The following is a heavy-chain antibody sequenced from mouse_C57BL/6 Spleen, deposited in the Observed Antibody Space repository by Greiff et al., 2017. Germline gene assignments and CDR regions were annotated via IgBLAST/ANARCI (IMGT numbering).Heavy chain of an antibody. CDR3: AKEGLDYGSSYPYAMDY. J-gene: IGHJ4*01. Sequence: QVQLQQSGPGLVQPSQSLSITCTVSGFSLTSYGVHWVRQSPGKGLEWLGVIWRGGSTDYNAAFMSRLSITKDNSKSQVFFKMNSLQADDTAIYYCAKEGLDYGSSYPYAMDYWGQGTSVTVSS. CDR2: IWRGGST. CDR1: GFSLTSYG. V-gene: IGHV2-5*01. D-gene: IGHD1-1*01.